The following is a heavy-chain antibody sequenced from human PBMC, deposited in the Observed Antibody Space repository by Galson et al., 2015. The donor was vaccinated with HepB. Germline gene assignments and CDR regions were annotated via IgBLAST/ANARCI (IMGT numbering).Heavy chain of an antibody. D-gene: IGHD2-2*01. V-gene: IGHV5-51*03. CDR3: ARAPPSEYCSSTSCYAYYFDY. Sequence: QSGAEVKKPGESLKISCKGSGYSFTTYWIAWVRQMPGKGLEWLGIIYPGDSDTRYSPSFQGQVTISADKSISTAYLQWSSLKASDTAMYYCARAPPSEYCSSTSCYAYYFDYWGQGTLVTVSS. CDR1: GYSFTTYW. J-gene: IGHJ4*02. CDR2: IYPGDSDT.